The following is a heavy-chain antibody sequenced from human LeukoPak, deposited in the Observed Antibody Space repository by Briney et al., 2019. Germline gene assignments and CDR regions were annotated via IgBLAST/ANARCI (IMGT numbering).Heavy chain of an antibody. CDR2: INPNSGGT. CDR1: GYTFTGYY. CDR3: ARGLGSYYAYYYFDY. V-gene: IGHV1-2*02. J-gene: IGHJ4*02. D-gene: IGHD1-26*01. Sequence: ASVKVSCKASGYTFTGYYMHWVRQAPGQGLERMGWINPNSGGTNYAQKFQGRVTMTRDTSISTAYMELSRLRSDDTAVYYCARGLGSYYAYYYFDYWGQGTLVTVSS.